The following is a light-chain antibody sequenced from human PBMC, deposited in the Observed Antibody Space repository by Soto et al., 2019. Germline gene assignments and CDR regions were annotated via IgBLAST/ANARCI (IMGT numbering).Light chain of an antibody. CDR3: RQHNSYPRT. Sequence: DIQMTPSPSTVSASVGARVRLTCRASQNISSWLAWYQQKPGKAPKLLIYDASSLQSGVPSRFSGSGSGTEFTLTISSLQPEEFATYYCRQHNSYPRTFGQGTKVEIK. CDR2: DAS. J-gene: IGKJ1*01. V-gene: IGKV1-5*01. CDR1: QNISSW.